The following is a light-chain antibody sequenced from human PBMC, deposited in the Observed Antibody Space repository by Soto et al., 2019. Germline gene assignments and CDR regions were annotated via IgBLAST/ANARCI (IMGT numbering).Light chain of an antibody. CDR3: AAWDDSLSGSWV. J-gene: IGLJ1*01. CDR1: SSNIGSNY. CDR2: RNN. V-gene: IGLV1-47*01. Sequence: QSVLTQPPSASGTTGQRVTISCSGSSSNIGSNYVYWYQQLPGTAPKLLIYRNNQRPSGVPDRFSGSKSGTSASLAISGLRSEDEADYYCAAWDDSLSGSWVFGTGTKVTVL.